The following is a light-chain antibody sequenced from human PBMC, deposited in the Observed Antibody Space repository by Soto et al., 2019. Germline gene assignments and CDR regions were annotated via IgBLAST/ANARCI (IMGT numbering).Light chain of an antibody. Sequence: EIVMTQSPATLSVSPGETATLSCRASQSVSYNLAWYQQKPGKVPRLLIYGAFTRATGIPARFSGSGSGTEFTLTISGLQSEDFAVYYCQQYKNWPPLTFGGGTKVEIK. V-gene: IGKV3-15*01. CDR2: GAF. J-gene: IGKJ4*01. CDR3: QQYKNWPPLT. CDR1: QSVSYN.